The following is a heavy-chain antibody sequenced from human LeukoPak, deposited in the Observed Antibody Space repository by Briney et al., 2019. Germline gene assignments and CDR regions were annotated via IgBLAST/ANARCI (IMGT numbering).Heavy chain of an antibody. V-gene: IGHV4-59*01. J-gene: IGHJ5*02. CDR1: GGSISNYY. CDR2: IYYSGST. D-gene: IGHD1-26*01. Sequence: SETLSLTCTVPGGSISNYYWSWIRQPPGKGLEWIGYIYYSGSTNYNPSLKSRVIISVDTSKNQFSLKLSSVTAADTAVYYCARGQYHSGSLPWGQGTLVTVSS. CDR3: ARGQYHSGSLP.